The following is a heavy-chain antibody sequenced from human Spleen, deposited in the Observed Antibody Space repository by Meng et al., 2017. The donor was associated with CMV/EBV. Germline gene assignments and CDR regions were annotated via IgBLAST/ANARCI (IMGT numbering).Heavy chain of an antibody. D-gene: IGHD6-19*01. V-gene: IGHV4-59*01. CDR3: ARSMSIAVAVVDY. Sequence: SETLSLTCTVSGGSIRSYYRSWIRQPPGKGLEWIGHIYYSGSTNYNPSLKSRVTISVDTSKKQFSLKLSSVTAADTAVYYCARSMSIAVAVVDYWGQGTLVTVSS. CDR1: GGSIRSYY. J-gene: IGHJ4*02. CDR2: IYYSGST.